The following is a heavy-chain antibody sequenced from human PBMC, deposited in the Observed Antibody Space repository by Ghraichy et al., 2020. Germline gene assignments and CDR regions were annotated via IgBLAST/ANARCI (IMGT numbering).Heavy chain of an antibody. Sequence: SETLSLTCAVYGGSFSGYYWSWIRLPPGKGLEWIGEIKDRGSTNYNPSLKSRVTMSVDTSKSQFSLKLTSVTAADTAVYYCANTPWTSLWFWAQGTLVTVSS. CDR1: GGSFSGYY. V-gene: IGHV4-34*01. CDR3: ANTPWTSLWF. J-gene: IGHJ4*02. D-gene: IGHD2-21*01. CDR2: IKDRGST.